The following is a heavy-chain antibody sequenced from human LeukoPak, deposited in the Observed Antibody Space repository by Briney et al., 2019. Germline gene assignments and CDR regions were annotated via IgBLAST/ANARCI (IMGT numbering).Heavy chain of an antibody. Sequence: EASVKVSCKASVYTFTSYGISGVRQAPGQGLEGMGWISAYNGNTNYAQKLQGRVTMTTDTSTSTAYMELRSLRSDDTAVYYCARDPLWFGEWNDAFDIWGQGTMVTVSS. J-gene: IGHJ3*02. V-gene: IGHV1-18*01. CDR3: ARDPLWFGEWNDAFDI. CDR1: VYTFTSYG. CDR2: ISAYNGNT. D-gene: IGHD3-10*01.